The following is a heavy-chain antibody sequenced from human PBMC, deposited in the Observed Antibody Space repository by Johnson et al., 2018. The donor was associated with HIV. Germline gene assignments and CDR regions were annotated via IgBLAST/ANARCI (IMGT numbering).Heavy chain of an antibody. D-gene: IGHD3-22*01. J-gene: IGHJ3*02. V-gene: IGHV3-66*01. CDR2: IYSDGST. CDR1: GFTVSGNY. Sequence: VQLVESGGGLVQPGGSLRLSCAASGFTVSGNYMNWVRQAPGKGLAWVSVIYSDGSTYYADSVQGRFTLSRDNSQNTLYLQMNSLRAEDTAVYFCARDAPNFFDSSGVRDDAFDIWGPGTMVTVSS. CDR3: ARDAPNFFDSSGVRDDAFDI.